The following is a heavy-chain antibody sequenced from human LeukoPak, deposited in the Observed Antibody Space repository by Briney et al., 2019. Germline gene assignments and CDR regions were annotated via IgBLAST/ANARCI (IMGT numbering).Heavy chain of an antibody. CDR1: GXTFSSYA. Sequence: GGSLRLSCAASGXTFSSYAMGWVRQAPGKGPEWVSSISGSGGHTYFADSVKGRFTISRDNSKNTLDLQMNSLKVEDTAVYYCAKFRYHSNDNNYLDFNYWGQGTLVTVSS. J-gene: IGHJ4*02. CDR3: AKFRYHSNDNNYLDFNY. CDR2: ISGSGGHT. D-gene: IGHD3-22*01. V-gene: IGHV3-23*01.